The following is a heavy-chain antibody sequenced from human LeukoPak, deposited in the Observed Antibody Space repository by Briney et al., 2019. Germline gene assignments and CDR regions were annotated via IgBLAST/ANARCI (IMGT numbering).Heavy chain of an antibody. J-gene: IGHJ3*02. Sequence: SGPTLVKPTQTLTLTCTFSGFSLGTSGVGVGWIRQPPGKALEWLALIYWDDDKRYSPSLKSRLTITKDTSKNQVVLTMTNMDPVDTATYYCATSGPKGDAFDIWGQGTMVTVSS. CDR2: IYWDDDK. CDR3: ATSGPKGDAFDI. V-gene: IGHV2-5*02. CDR1: GFSLGTSGVG.